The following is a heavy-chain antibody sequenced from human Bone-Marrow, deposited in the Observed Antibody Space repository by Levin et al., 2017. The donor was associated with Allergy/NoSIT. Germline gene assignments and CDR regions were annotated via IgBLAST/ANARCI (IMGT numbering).Heavy chain of an antibody. V-gene: IGHV1-8*02. CDR3: ATGFEESPYDFYYGLDV. CDR2: MNPNNGNT. J-gene: IGHJ6*02. Sequence: GASVKVSCKASGYTFSSYDITWVRQASGQGLEWMGWMNPNNGNTGYADTFQGRVTMTRNTSISTAYMELSSLRSEDTAVYFCATGFEESPYDFYYGLDVWGQGTTVTVSS. D-gene: IGHD3-10*01. CDR1: GYTFSSYD.